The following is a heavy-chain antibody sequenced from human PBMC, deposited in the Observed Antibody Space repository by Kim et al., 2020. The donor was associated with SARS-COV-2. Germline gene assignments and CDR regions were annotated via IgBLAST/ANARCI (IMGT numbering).Heavy chain of an antibody. J-gene: IGHJ6*02. D-gene: IGHD7-27*01. V-gene: IGHV3-64*04. Sequence: YDDSVKGRFTISRDNSKNTLYLQMNSLRAEDTAVYYCASLGLYSYYAIDDWGQGTTVTVSS. CDR3: ASLGLYSYYAIDD.